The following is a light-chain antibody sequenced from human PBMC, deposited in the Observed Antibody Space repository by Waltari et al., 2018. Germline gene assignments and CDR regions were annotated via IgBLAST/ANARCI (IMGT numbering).Light chain of an antibody. J-gene: IGKJ3*01. Sequence: CRASQSVGSSLAWYQQKPGQAPRLLIYDASKRATGIPARFSGSGSGTDFTLTISSLESEDFAVYYCQQRTNWPPIFSFGPGTKVDIK. CDR3: QQRTNWPPIFS. V-gene: IGKV3-11*01. CDR2: DAS. CDR1: QSVGSS.